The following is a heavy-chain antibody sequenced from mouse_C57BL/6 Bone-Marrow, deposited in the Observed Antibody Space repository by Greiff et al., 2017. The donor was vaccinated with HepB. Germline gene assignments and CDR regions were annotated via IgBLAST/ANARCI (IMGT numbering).Heavy chain of an antibody. V-gene: IGHV1-55*01. CDR1: GYTFTSYW. J-gene: IGHJ3*01. CDR2: IYPGSGST. D-gene: IGHD2-5*01. CDR3: ARGGNYSNSISY. Sequence: VQLQQPGAELVKPGASVKMSCKASGYTFTSYWITWVKQRPGQGLEWIGDIYPGSGSTNYNEKFKSKATLTVDTSSSTAYMQLSSLTSEDSAVYYCARGGNYSNSISYWGQGTLVTVSA.